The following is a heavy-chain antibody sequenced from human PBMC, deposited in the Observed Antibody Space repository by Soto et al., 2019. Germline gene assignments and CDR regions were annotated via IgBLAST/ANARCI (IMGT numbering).Heavy chain of an antibody. Sequence: PSETLSLTCTVSGYSVTSGSYWGWFRQPPEKGLEWIGYISYSGNTNYNPSLKSRVTMSVDTPKNQFSLRLSSVTTADTAVYYCAGLRGYAGSPIDYWGQGTLVTVSS. V-gene: IGHV4-61*01. CDR3: AGLRGYAGSPIDY. CDR2: ISYSGNT. D-gene: IGHD2-15*01. J-gene: IGHJ4*02. CDR1: GYSVTSGSY.